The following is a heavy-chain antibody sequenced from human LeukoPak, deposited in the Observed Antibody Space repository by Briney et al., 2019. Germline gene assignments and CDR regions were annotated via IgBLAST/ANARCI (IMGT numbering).Heavy chain of an antibody. J-gene: IGHJ3*02. V-gene: IGHV4-30-2*01. Sequence: PSETLSLTCAVYGGSISSGGYSWSWIRQPPGKGLEWIGYIYHSGSTYYNPSLKSRVTISVDRSKNQFSLKLSSVTAADTAVYYCARKTTSAFDIWGQGTMVTVSS. CDR3: ARKTTSAFDI. D-gene: IGHD1-1*01. CDR1: GGSISSGGYS. CDR2: IYHSGST.